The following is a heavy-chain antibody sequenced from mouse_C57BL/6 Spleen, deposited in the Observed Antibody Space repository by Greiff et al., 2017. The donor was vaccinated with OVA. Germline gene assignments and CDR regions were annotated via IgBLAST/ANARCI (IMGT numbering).Heavy chain of an antibody. CDR1: GYAFTNYL. Sequence: VQLQQSGAELVRPGTSVKVSCKASGYAFTNYLIEWVKQRPGQGLEWIGVINPGSGGTNYNEKFKGKATPTADKSSSTAYMQLSSLTSEDSAVYFCARAGYYYGSSHYYAMDYWGQGTSVTVSS. D-gene: IGHD1-1*01. J-gene: IGHJ4*01. V-gene: IGHV1-54*01. CDR2: INPGSGGT. CDR3: ARAGYYYGSSHYYAMDY.